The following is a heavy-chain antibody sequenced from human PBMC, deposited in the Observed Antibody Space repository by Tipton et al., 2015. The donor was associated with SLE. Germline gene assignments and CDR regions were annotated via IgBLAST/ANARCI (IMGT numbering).Heavy chain of an antibody. CDR2: IGSGGTTI. CDR1: GFTFSKYN. D-gene: IGHD3-3*01. V-gene: IGHV3-48*01. CDR3: ARLEDPFGIFGVPKGWFDP. J-gene: IGHJ5*02. Sequence: GSLRLSRAASGFTFSKYNMNWVRQAPGKGLEWLSYIGSGGTTIFYADSVRGRFTVSRDNTKNSLYLQMNSLRAEDTAVYYCARLEDPFGIFGVPKGWFDPWGQGTLVTVSS.